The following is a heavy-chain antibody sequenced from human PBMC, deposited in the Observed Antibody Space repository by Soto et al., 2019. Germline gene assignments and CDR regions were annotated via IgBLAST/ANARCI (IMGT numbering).Heavy chain of an antibody. J-gene: IGHJ6*02. Sequence: ASVKVSCKASGYTFTSYSMHWVLQAPGQRLEWMGWINAGNGNTKYSQKFQGRVTITRDTSASTAYMELSSLRSEDTAVYYCARVDGSDYYYYYGMDVWGQGTTVTVSS. CDR3: ARVDGSDYYYYYGMDV. CDR1: GYTFTSYS. D-gene: IGHD5-12*01. CDR2: INAGNGNT. V-gene: IGHV1-3*01.